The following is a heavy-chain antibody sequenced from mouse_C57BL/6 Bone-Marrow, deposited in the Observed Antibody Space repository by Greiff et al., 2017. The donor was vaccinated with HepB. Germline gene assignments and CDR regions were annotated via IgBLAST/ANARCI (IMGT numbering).Heavy chain of an antibody. CDR1: GYAFSSSW. CDR3: AREAYGTTDWYFDV. V-gene: IGHV1-82*01. Sequence: QVQLQQSGPELVKPGASVKISCKASGYAFSSSWMNWVKQRPGKGLEWIGRIYPGDGDTNYNGKFKGKATLTADKSSSTAYMQLSSLTSEDSAVYFCAREAYGTTDWYFDVWGTGTTVTVSS. D-gene: IGHD1-1*01. J-gene: IGHJ1*03. CDR2: IYPGDGDT.